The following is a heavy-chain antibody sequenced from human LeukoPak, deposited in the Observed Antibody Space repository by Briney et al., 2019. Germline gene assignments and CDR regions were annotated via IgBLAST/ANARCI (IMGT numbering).Heavy chain of an antibody. D-gene: IGHD3-10*01. J-gene: IGHJ6*03. CDR1: GFTFSSYS. V-gene: IGHV3-21*01. Sequence: GGSLRLSCAASGFTFSSYSMNWVRQAAGKGLEWVSSISSSSSYIYYADSVKGRFTISRDNAKNSLYLQMNSLRAEDTAVYYCARGHGGDADAYMDVWGKGSTVTVSS. CDR2: ISSSSSYI. CDR3: ARGHGGDADAYMDV.